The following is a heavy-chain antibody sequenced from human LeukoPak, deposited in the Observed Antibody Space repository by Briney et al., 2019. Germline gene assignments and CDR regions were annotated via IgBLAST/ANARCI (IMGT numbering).Heavy chain of an antibody. CDR3: AKNGAYSGYDYIDY. V-gene: IGHV3-23*01. D-gene: IGHD5-12*01. J-gene: IGHJ4*02. CDR1: GFTFSSYA. CDR2: ITGSGDDT. Sequence: GGSLRLSGAASGFTFSSYAMSWVRQAPGKGLEWVSDITGSGDDTDYADSVKGRFTVSRDNSRNTLYLQINSLRAEDTAVYYCAKNGAYSGYDYIDYWGQGTLVTVSS.